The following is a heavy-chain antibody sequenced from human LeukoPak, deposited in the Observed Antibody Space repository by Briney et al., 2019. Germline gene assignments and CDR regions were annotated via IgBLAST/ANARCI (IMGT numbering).Heavy chain of an antibody. V-gene: IGHV4-39*07. D-gene: IGHD5-18*01. J-gene: IGHJ4*02. CDR1: GGSISSSSYY. Sequence: SETLSLTCTVSGGSISSSSYYWGWIRQPPGKGLEWIGNIYYSGSTSYNPSLKSRVTISVDTSKNQLSLKVSSVTAADTAVYYCARGRIQLWFDADWGQGTLVTVSS. CDR2: IYYSGST. CDR3: ARGRIQLWFDAD.